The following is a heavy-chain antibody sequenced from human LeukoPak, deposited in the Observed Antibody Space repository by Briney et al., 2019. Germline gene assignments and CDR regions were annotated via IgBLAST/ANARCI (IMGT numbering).Heavy chain of an antibody. D-gene: IGHD1-14*01. CDR3: ARDPGIPSDAFDI. CDR1: GYTFTGYY. Sequence: GASVKVSCKASGYTFTGYYMHWVRQAPGQGLEWMGWINPNSGGTNYAQRFQGRVTMTRDTSISTAYMELSRLRSDDTAVYYCARDPGIPSDAFDIWGQGTMVTVSS. CDR2: INPNSGGT. V-gene: IGHV1-2*02. J-gene: IGHJ3*02.